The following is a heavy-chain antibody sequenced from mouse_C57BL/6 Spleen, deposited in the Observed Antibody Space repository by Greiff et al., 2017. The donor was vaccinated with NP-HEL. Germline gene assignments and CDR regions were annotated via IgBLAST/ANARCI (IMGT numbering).Heavy chain of an antibody. CDR1: GYTFTSYW. V-gene: IGHV1-59*01. CDR2: IDPSDSYT. Sequence: VQLQQSGAELVRPGTSVKLSCKASGYTFTSYWMHWVKQRPGQGLEWIGVIDPSDSYTNYNQKFKGKATLTVDTSSSTAYMQLSSLTSEDSAVYYCASYYGSSYHYYAMDYWGQGTSVTVSS. J-gene: IGHJ4*01. CDR3: ASYYGSSYHYYAMDY. D-gene: IGHD1-1*01.